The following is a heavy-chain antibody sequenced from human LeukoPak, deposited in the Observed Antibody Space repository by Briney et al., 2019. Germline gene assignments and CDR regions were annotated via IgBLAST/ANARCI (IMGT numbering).Heavy chain of an antibody. V-gene: IGHV1-2*06. CDR1: GYTFTGYY. CDR3: ARVGTGYSSSWYDN. CDR2: INPNSGGT. J-gene: IGHJ5*02. D-gene: IGHD6-13*01. Sequence: GASVKVSCKASGYTFTGYYMHWVRQAPGQGLEWMGRINPNSGGTNYAQKFQGRVTMTRDTSISTAYMELSRLRSDDTAVYYCARVGTGYSSSWYDNWGQGTLVTVSS.